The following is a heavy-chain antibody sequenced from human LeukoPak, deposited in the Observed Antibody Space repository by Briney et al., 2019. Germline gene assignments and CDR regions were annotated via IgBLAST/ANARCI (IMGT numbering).Heavy chain of an antibody. CDR1: GGTFSSYA. CDR2: IIPIFGTA. D-gene: IGHD5-12*01. CDR3: ARGVATIKFSHNPYYFDY. J-gene: IGHJ4*02. V-gene: IGHV1-69*13. Sequence: SVKVSCKASGGTFSSYAISWVRQAPGQGLEWMGGIIPIFGTANYAQKFQGRVTITADESTSTAYMALSSLRSEDTAVYYCARGVATIKFSHNPYYFDYWGQGTLVTVSS.